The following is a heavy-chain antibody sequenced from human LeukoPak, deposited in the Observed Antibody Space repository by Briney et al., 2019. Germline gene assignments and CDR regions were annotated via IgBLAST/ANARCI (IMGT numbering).Heavy chain of an antibody. CDR2: IKQDGSEK. V-gene: IGHV3-7*01. J-gene: IGHJ4*02. CDR3: VREDSSGWYPYFDY. CDR1: GFTFSSYW. Sequence: GGSLRLSCAASGFTFSSYWMSWVRQAPGKGLEWVANIKQDGSEKYYVDSVKGRFTISRDNAKNSLYLQMNSLRAEDTAVYYCVREDSSGWYPYFDYWGQGTLVTVSS. D-gene: IGHD6-19*01.